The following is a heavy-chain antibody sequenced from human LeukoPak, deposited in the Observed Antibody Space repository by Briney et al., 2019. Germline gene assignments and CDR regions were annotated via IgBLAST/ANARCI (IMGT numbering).Heavy chain of an antibody. J-gene: IGHJ4*02. CDR2: ISSSSSTI. CDR3: AKTTAAGYSSLGR. Sequence: GGSLRLSCAASGFTFSSYSMNWVRQAPGKGLEWVSYISSSSSTIYYADSVKGRFTISRDNSKNTLYLQMNSLRAEDTAVYYCAKTTAAGYSSLGRWGQGTLVTVSS. D-gene: IGHD5-12*01. CDR1: GFTFSSYS. V-gene: IGHV3-48*01.